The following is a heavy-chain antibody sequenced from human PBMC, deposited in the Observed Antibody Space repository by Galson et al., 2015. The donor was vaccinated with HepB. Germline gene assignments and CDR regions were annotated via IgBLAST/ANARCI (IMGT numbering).Heavy chain of an antibody. J-gene: IGHJ4*02. CDR2: ISSSSTTI. D-gene: IGHD4-23*01. CDR3: ARVTDYGGNSPFDY. Sequence: SLRLSCAASTFIFSTYSMNWVRQAPGKGLEWVSYISSSSTTIYYADSVKGRFTISRDNAKNSLHLQMNSLRAEDTALYYCARVTDYGGNSPFDYWGQGTLVTVSS. V-gene: IGHV3-48*04. CDR1: TFIFSTYS.